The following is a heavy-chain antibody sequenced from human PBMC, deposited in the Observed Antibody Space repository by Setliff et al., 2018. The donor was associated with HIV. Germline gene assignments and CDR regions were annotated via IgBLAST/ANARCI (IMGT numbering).Heavy chain of an antibody. J-gene: IGHJ3*02. CDR2: ISSSSSYI. Sequence: GESLKISCAVSGFTFISYGMYWVRQAPGKGLEWVSSISSSSSYIYYADSVKGRFTISRDNSKNTMFLQMNSLRVEDTAIYYCAKMHTAMDPDTFDIWGQGTMVTVSS. V-gene: IGHV3-21*01. CDR1: GFTFISYG. D-gene: IGHD5-18*01. CDR3: AKMHTAMDPDTFDI.